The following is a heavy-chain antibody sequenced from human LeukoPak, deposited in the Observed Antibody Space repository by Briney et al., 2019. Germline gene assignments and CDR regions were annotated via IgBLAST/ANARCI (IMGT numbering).Heavy chain of an antibody. CDR3: ASIEFFGSWFDP. D-gene: IGHD3-3*01. J-gene: IGHJ5*02. CDR1: GGSISSGDYY. V-gene: IGHV4-30-4*08. Sequence: SETLSLTCTVSGGSISSGDYYWSWIRQPPGKGLEWIGYIYYSGSTYYNPSLKSRVTISVDTSKNQFSLKLSSVTAADTAVYYCASIEFFGSWFDPWGQGTLVTVSS. CDR2: IYYSGST.